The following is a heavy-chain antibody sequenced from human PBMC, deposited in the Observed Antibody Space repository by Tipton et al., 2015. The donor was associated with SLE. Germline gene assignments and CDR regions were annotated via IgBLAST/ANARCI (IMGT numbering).Heavy chain of an antibody. CDR3: AREVYGRFPI. V-gene: IGHV4-59*01. CDR2: IHSSGTT. Sequence: TLSLTCTVSGYSISPYYWSWIRQTPGEGLEWIGYIHSSGTTNYSPSLNSRVTMSVDTSKNQFSLRLTSVTAADSAVYYCAREVYGRFPIWGQGALVTVSS. J-gene: IGHJ4*02. D-gene: IGHD3-10*01. CDR1: GYSISPYY.